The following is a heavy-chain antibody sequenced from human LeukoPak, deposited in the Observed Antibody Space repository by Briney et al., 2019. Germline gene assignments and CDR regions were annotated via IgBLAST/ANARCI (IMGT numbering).Heavy chain of an antibody. D-gene: IGHD3-3*01. V-gene: IGHV4-31*03. CDR1: GGSMSSGSYY. J-gene: IGHJ3*02. CDR3: ARGEKRFLERFLDTFDI. Sequence: TSEILSLTCSVSGGSMSSGSYYWSWIRQHPGKGLEWIGYIYYSGSADYNPSLKSRVTMLVETSKNQFSLKLSSVTAADTAVYYCARGEKRFLERFLDTFDIWGQGTTVTFSS. CDR2: IYYSGSA.